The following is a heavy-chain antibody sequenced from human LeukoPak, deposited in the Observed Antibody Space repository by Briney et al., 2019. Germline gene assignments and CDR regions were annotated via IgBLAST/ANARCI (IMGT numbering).Heavy chain of an antibody. CDR3: ARAGNMITFGGVIVISNWFDP. CDR2: ISAYNGNT. D-gene: IGHD3-16*02. CDR1: GYTFTSYG. V-gene: IGHV1-18*01. Sequence: ASVKVSCKASGYTFTSYGISWVRQAPGQGLEWMGWISAYNGNTNYAQKLQGRVTMTTDTSTSTAYMELRSLRSDDTAVYYCARAGNMITFGGVIVISNWFDPWGQGTLVTVSS. J-gene: IGHJ5*02.